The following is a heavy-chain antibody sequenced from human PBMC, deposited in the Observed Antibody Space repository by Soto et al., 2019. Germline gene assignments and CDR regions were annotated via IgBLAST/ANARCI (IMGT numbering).Heavy chain of an antibody. V-gene: IGHV1-24*01. J-gene: IGHJ4*02. CDR3: ATGEESAVAFDY. Sequence: GASVKVSCKVSGYTLTELSMHWVRQAPGKGLEWMGGFDPEDGETIYAQKFQGRVTMTEDTSTDTAYMELSSLRSEDTAVYYCATGEESAVAFDYWGQGTLVTSPQ. CDR1: GYTLTELS. D-gene: IGHD6-19*01. CDR2: FDPEDGET.